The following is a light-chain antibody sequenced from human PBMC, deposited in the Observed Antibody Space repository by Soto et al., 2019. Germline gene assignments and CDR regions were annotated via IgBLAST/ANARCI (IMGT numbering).Light chain of an antibody. CDR3: QESYSTPSVT. V-gene: IGKV1-39*01. Sequence: DIQMTQSPSSMSASVGDRVTITCRASQSISAYLNWYQQKPGKAPKLLIYAASSLQSGVPSRFSGSGSGTDFTLTIGSLQPEDFATYYCQESYSTPSVTFGPGTKVDT. CDR2: AAS. CDR1: QSISAY. J-gene: IGKJ3*01.